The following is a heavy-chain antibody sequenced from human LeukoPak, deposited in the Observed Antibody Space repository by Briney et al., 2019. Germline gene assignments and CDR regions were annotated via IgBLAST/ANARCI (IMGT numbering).Heavy chain of an antibody. D-gene: IGHD2-2*01. V-gene: IGHV6-1*01. CDR1: GDSVSSNSAA. CDR2: TYYRSKWYN. CDR3: ATPKPDCSSTSCPHDY. J-gene: IGHJ4*02. Sequence: SQTLSLTCAISGDSVSSNSAAWNWIRQSPSRGLEWLGRTYYRSKWYNDYAVSVKSRITINPDTSKNQFSLQLNSVTPEDTAVYYCATPKPDCSSTSCPHDYWGQGTLVTVSS.